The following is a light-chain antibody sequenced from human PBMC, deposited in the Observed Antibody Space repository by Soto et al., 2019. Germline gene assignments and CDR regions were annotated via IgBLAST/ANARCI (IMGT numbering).Light chain of an antibody. Sequence: EIVLTQSPGTLSLSPGERATLSCRASQSVSSSYLAWYQQKPGQAPRLLIYGASSRATGIPDRSSGSGSGTDFTLTISRLEPEDFAVYYCQQDSGSPGFTFGPGTKVDIK. CDR2: GAS. CDR1: QSVSSSY. J-gene: IGKJ3*01. CDR3: QQDSGSPGFT. V-gene: IGKV3-20*01.